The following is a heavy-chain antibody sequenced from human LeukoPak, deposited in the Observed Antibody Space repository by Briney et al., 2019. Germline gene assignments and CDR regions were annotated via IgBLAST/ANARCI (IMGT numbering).Heavy chain of an antibody. Sequence: NPGESLKISCKGSGYSFTSYWIGWVRQMPGKGLEWMGIIYPGDSDTRYSPSFQGQVTISADKSISTAYLQWSSLKASDTAMYYCARYLSVVTTSGGEPGFDSWGQGTLVTVSS. CDR2: IYPGDSDT. V-gene: IGHV5-51*01. CDR1: GYSFTSYW. CDR3: ARYLSVVTTSGGEPGFDS. J-gene: IGHJ4*02. D-gene: IGHD2-21*02.